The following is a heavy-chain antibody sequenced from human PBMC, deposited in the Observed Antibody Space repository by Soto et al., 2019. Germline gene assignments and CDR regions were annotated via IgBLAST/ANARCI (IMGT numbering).Heavy chain of an antibody. Sequence: HPGGSLRLSCATSGFAFSRYAMSWVRQTPGKGPEWVSTISASGTKTFAADSVKGRFTISRDNSNNTVFLQMSSLRGDDTAFYYCAKDIGGATTWGQGTRVTVSS. CDR2: ISASGTKT. V-gene: IGHV3-23*01. CDR1: GFAFSRYA. D-gene: IGHD1-26*01. CDR3: AKDIGGATT. J-gene: IGHJ5*02.